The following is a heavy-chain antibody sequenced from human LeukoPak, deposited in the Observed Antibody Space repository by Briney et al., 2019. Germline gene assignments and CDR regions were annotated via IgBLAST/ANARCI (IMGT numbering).Heavy chain of an antibody. J-gene: IGHJ5*02. CDR2: IIPIFGTA. D-gene: IGHD3-10*01. CDR1: GGTFSIYA. CDR3: ARDREWFGELQNWFDP. V-gene: IGHV1-69*05. Sequence: SVKVSCKASGGTFSIYAISWVRQAPGQGLEWMGGIIPIFGTANYAQKFQGRVTITTDESTSTAYMELSSLRSEDTAVYYCARDREWFGELQNWFDPWGQGTLVTVSS.